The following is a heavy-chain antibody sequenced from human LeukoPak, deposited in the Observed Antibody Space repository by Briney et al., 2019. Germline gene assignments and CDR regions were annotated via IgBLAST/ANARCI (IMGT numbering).Heavy chain of an antibody. Sequence: PGGSLRLSCAASGFTFSTYGMSWVRQAPGKGLEWVAIIGGSGETTIYGDSVKGRLTISRDNSKNTLYLQMNSLRAEDTAVYYCAKGMVGSSGYYHRWGQGTLVTVSS. D-gene: IGHD3-22*01. CDR3: AKGMVGSSGYYHR. CDR2: IGGSGETT. V-gene: IGHV3-23*01. J-gene: IGHJ4*02. CDR1: GFTFSTYG.